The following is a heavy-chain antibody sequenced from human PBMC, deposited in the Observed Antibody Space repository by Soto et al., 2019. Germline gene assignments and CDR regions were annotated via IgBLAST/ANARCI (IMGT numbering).Heavy chain of an antibody. CDR3: VKDLLYGYKSGRPFDC. CDR2: ISGSGGST. J-gene: IGHJ4*02. V-gene: IGHV3-23*01. CDR1: GFTFSSYA. D-gene: IGHD6-19*01. Sequence: PGGSLRLSCAASGFTFSSYAVSWVRQAPGKGLEWVSAISGSGGSTYYADSVKGRFTISRDNSKNTLYLQMDSLRAEDTAVYYCVKDLLYGYKSGRPFDCWGQGTLVTVSS.